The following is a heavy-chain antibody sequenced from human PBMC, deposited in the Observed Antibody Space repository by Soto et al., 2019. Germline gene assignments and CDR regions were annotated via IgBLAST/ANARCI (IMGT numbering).Heavy chain of an antibody. V-gene: IGHV3-15*01. Sequence: VGSLRLSCAASAFTFSNAWMSWVRQAPGKGLEWVGRIKSKTDGGTTDYAAPVKGRFTISRDDSKNTLYLQMNSLKTEDTAVYYCTTYGVRGIAAAGDYWGQGTLVTVSS. CDR2: IKSKTDGGTT. D-gene: IGHD6-13*01. J-gene: IGHJ4*02. CDR1: AFTFSNAW. CDR3: TTYGVRGIAAAGDY.